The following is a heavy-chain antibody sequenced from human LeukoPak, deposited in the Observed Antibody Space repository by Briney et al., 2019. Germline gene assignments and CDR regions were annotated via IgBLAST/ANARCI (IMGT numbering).Heavy chain of an antibody. CDR1: GGTFSSYA. J-gene: IGHJ4*02. Sequence: SVKVSCKASGGTFSSYAISWVRQAPGQGLEWMGGIIPIFGTANYAQKFQGRVTITADESTSTAYMELSSLRSEDTAVYYCARDLGYCTNGVCHTRFDYWGQGTLVAVSS. CDR2: IIPIFGTA. V-gene: IGHV1-69*13. CDR3: ARDLGYCTNGVCHTRFDY. D-gene: IGHD2-8*01.